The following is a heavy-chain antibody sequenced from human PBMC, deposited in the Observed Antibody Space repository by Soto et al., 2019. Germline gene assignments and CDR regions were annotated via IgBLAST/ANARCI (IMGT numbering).Heavy chain of an antibody. D-gene: IGHD3-10*01. CDR2: INAGNGNT. Sequence: QVQLVQSGAEVKKPGASVKVSCKASGYTFTSYAMHWVRQAPGQRLEWMGWINAGNGNTKYSQKFQGRVTITRDTSASTAYMELSSLRSEDTAVYYCASVGYYYGSGSYYYNDYWGQGTLVTVSS. CDR3: ASVGYYYGSGSYYYNDY. V-gene: IGHV1-3*01. J-gene: IGHJ4*02. CDR1: GYTFTSYA.